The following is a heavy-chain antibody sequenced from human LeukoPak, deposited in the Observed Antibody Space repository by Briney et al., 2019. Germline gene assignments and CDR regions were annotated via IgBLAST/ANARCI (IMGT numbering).Heavy chain of an antibody. CDR1: GGSISGNY. Sequence: SETLSLTCTVSGGSISGNYWSWIRQPPGKGLEYIGYIYYSGSTTYNPSLKSRVTISVDTSKNQFSLKLSSVTAADAAVYYCARRGSAWFYFDYWGQGTLVTVSS. J-gene: IGHJ4*02. D-gene: IGHD6-19*01. V-gene: IGHV4-59*08. CDR3: ARRGSAWFYFDY. CDR2: IYYSGST.